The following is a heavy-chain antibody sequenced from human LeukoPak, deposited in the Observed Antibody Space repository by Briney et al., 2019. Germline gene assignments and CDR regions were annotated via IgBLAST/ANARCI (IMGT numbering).Heavy chain of an antibody. CDR3: AKDRTTVVTPDLALDP. V-gene: IGHV3-30*18. CDR2: ISYGGSNK. Sequence: GGSLRLSCAASGFTFSTYGMHWVRQAPGKGLEWVAVISYGGSNKYYADSVKGRFTISRDNSKNTLYLQMNSLRAEDTAVYYCAKDRTTVVTPDLALDPWGQGTLVTVSS. CDR1: GFTFSTYG. D-gene: IGHD4-23*01. J-gene: IGHJ5*02.